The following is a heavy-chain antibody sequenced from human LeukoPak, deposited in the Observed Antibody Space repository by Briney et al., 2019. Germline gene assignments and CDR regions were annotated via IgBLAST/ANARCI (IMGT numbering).Heavy chain of an antibody. CDR3: ARIRWQPDRVFDY. V-gene: IGHV3-7*01. CDR2: IKVDGSEK. J-gene: IGHJ4*02. CDR1: GFTFSNSW. Sequence: GGSLRLSCIASGFTFSNSWLSWVRQAPGKGLEWVANIKVDGSEKYYVDSVKGRFTISRDNAKNSLCLQMNSLRAEDTAVYYCARIRWQPDRVFDYWGQGALVTVSS. D-gene: IGHD5-24*01.